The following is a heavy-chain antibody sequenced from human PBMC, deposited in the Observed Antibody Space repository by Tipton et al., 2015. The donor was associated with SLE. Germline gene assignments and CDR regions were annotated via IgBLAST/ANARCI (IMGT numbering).Heavy chain of an antibody. CDR2: VFDTGYT. D-gene: IGHD3-3*01. V-gene: IGHV4-39*07. CDR1: GGPIRNSPYY. CDR3: ARGNYDFRGRTFDI. J-gene: IGHJ3*02. Sequence: TLSLTCHVAGGPIRNSPYYWAWIRQTRGKRLEWIGSVFDTGYTAYNPSLEGRVSLSADTSNNEFSLKLSSVTAADTAVYYCARGNYDFRGRTFDIWGQGTMVTVSS.